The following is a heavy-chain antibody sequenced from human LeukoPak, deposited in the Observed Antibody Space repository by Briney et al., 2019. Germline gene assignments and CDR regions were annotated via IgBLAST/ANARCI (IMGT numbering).Heavy chain of an antibody. CDR2: IYHSGST. CDR1: GGSIIGYY. V-gene: IGHV4-59*01. CDR3: ARSRVWSDYWGYFDY. D-gene: IGHD3-3*01. J-gene: IGHJ4*02. Sequence: SETLSLTCTVSGGSIIGYYWNWIRQPPGKGLDWIGYIYHSGSTNYNPSLKSRVTISVDTSKTQISLKLRAVTAADTAVYYCARSRVWSDYWGYFDYWGQGTLVTVSS.